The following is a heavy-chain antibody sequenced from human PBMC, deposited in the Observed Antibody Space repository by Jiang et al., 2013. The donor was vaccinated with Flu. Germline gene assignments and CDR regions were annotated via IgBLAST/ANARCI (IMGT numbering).Heavy chain of an antibody. D-gene: IGHD3-22*01. V-gene: IGHV4-61*05. CDR1: GGSISSSSYY. Sequence: LLKPSETLSLTCTVSGGSISSSSYYWGWIRQPPGKGLEWIGYIYYSGSTNYNPSLKSRVTISVDTSKNQFSLKLSSVTAADTAVYYCARGDYYDSSGYGAPGDAFDIWGQGTMVTVSS. CDR2: IYYSGST. CDR3: ARGDYYDSSGYGAPGDAFDI. J-gene: IGHJ3*02.